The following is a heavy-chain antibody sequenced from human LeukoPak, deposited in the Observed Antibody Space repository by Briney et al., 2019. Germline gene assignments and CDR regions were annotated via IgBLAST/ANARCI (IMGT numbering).Heavy chain of an antibody. V-gene: IGHV4-34*01. D-gene: IGHD2-2*01. J-gene: IGHJ4*02. CDR3: ARYSGLGYCSSTSCYGFDY. CDR2: INHSGST. Sequence: SETLSLTCAVYGVSFSGYYWSWIRQPPGQGLEWIGEINHSGSTNYNPSLKSRVTISVDTSKNQFSLKLSSVTAAYTAVYYCARYSGLGYCSSTSCYGFDYWGQGTLVTVSS. CDR1: GVSFSGYY.